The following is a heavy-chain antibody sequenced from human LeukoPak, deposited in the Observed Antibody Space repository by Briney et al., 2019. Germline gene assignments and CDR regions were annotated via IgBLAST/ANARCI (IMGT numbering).Heavy chain of an antibody. J-gene: IGHJ4*02. CDR3: ARDLTGIS. D-gene: IGHD7-27*01. CDR1: GFTFSSYS. CDR2: ISGYSSTL. Sequence: PGGSLRLSCAASGFTFSSYSMNWVRQAPGKGLEWVSYISGYSSTLYYADSVKGRFTISRDNAKNSLYLQMNSLRAEDTAVYYCARDLTGISWGQGTLVSVSS. V-gene: IGHV3-48*04.